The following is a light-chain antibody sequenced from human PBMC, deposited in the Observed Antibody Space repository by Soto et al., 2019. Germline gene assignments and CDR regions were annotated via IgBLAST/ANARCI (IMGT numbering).Light chain of an antibody. J-gene: IGKJ1*01. V-gene: IGKV2-30*02. CDR1: QSLIHSDGSTY. CDR2: EVS. Sequence: DVVMTQSPLSLPVTLGQPASISCRSSQSLIHSDGSTYLSWFQQRPGRSPRRLIYEVSDRDSGVPDRFSGSGSGTDFTLKISRVEAEDVGVYYCMQGTHWPWTFGQGTEVDIK. CDR3: MQGTHWPWT.